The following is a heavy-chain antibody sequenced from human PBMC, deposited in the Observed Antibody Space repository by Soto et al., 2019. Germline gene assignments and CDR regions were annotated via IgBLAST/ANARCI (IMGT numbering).Heavy chain of an antibody. Sequence: SETLSLTCTVSGGSLSSYYWSWIRQPPGKGLEWIGYIYYSGSTTYHPSLKGRVTISVDTSKNQFSLNLTSVTAADTAVYSCAKLGGYYQAFDRWGQGSLVPFSS. CDR3: AKLGGYYQAFDR. CDR2: IYYSGST. CDR1: GGSLSSYY. J-gene: IGHJ4*02. D-gene: IGHD3-22*01. V-gene: IGHV4-59*08.